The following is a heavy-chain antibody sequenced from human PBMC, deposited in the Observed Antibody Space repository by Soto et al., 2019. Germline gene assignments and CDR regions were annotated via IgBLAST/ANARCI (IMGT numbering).Heavy chain of an antibody. D-gene: IGHD6-13*01. V-gene: IGHV3-7*01. CDR2: MNRDGSEK. CDR1: GFTFSSYW. Sequence: EVQLVESGGGLVQPGGSLRLSCAASGFTFSSYWMTWARQAPGKELEWVASMNRDGSEKRYVDSVEGRFTISRDNAKNSLFLQMNSLSPDDTAVYYCGRDAGRRFDYWGQGSLVTVSS. J-gene: IGHJ4*02. CDR3: GRDAGRRFDY.